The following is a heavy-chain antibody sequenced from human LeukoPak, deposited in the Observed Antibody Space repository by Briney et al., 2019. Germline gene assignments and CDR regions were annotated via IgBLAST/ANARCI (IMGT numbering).Heavy chain of an antibody. V-gene: IGHV4-30-4*08. D-gene: IGHD2-2*02. CDR3: ARAGVVPAAINRAFDI. CDR1: GGSIISGDYY. Sequence: SQTLSLTCIVSGGSIISGDYYWSWIRQPPGKGLEWIGYIYHNGDTYYNPSLKSRVSISVYTSKNQFSLKLSSVTATDTAVYYCARAGVVPAAINRAFDIWGQGSVVTVSS. CDR2: IYHNGDT. J-gene: IGHJ3*02.